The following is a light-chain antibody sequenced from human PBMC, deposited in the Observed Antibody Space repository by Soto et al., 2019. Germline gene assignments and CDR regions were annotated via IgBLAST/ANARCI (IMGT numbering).Light chain of an antibody. J-gene: IGKJ4*01. CDR1: QAIGNY. V-gene: IGKV1-33*01. CDR2: EAS. CDR3: QQYDDLPFT. Sequence: DLQMTQSPSSLSASVGDRVTITCQASQAIGNYLTWYQQKPGKAPKLLIYEASNLETGVPSRFSGSGSGTDFTFTINSLQLEDIATYYCQQYDDLPFTFGGGTKVEIK.